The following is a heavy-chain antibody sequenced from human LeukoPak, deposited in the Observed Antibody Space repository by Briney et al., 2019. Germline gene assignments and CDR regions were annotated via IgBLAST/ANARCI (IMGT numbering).Heavy chain of an antibody. Sequence: SETLSLACSVSGYSITGYDWSWIGQPPEKGLEWIGYIYYRGSTNYNPSLKSRVTISVDTSKNQFSLKLSSATAADTALYYCAREMSREQWMAVGYWGQGTLVTVSS. V-gene: IGHV4-59*01. D-gene: IGHD6-19*01. CDR3: AREMSREQWMAVGY. CDR1: GYSITGYD. CDR2: IYYRGST. J-gene: IGHJ4*02.